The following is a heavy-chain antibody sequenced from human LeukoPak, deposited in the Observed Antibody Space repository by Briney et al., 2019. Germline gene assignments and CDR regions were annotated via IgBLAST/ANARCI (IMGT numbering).Heavy chain of an antibody. CDR2: IKQDGSEN. D-gene: IGHD3-22*01. CDR3: ARVGHSSGYPYNWFDP. Sequence: PPGGSLRLSCAASGFTFSNYWMSWVRQAPGKGLEWVANIKQDGSENYYVDSVKGRFPISRDNAKNSLYLQMNSLRPEDTAVYYCARVGHSSGYPYNWFDPWGQGTLVTVSS. CDR1: GFTFSNYW. J-gene: IGHJ5*02. V-gene: IGHV3-7*02.